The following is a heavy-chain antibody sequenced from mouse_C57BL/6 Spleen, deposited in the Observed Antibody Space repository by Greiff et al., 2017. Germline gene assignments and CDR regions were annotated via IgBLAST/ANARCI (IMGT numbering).Heavy chain of an antibody. CDR3: ARWETGHCAY. CDR1: GYSFTGYY. V-gene: IGHV1-43*01. CDR2: INHSTGGT. Sequence: EVKLQQSGPDLVKPGASVNLSCAASGYSFTGYYMPWVKQSSEKRLEWIGAINHSTGGTSYHQMFKGKATFTVDKSARTAYMQIKSLTSDDSAVYYCARWETGHCAYWGQGTLVTVSA. D-gene: IGHD4-1*01. J-gene: IGHJ3*01.